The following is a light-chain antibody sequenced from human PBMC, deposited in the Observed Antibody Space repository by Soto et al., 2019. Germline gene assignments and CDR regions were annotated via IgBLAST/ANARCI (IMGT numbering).Light chain of an antibody. CDR3: QQYGSSPIT. CDR2: GTS. V-gene: IGKV3-20*01. J-gene: IGKJ5*01. Sequence: EIVLTQSPGTLSLSPGERATLSCRASQSVSITSLAWYQQKPGQAPRLLIYGTSSRATAIPDRFSGSGFGTEFTLTISRLEPEDFAVYYCQQYGSSPITFGQGTRLEIK. CDR1: QSVSITS.